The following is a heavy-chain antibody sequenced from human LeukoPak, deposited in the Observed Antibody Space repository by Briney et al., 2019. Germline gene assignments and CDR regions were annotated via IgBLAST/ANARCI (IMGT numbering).Heavy chain of an antibody. CDR3: ARASDGYHSDY. J-gene: IGHJ4*02. D-gene: IGHD5-24*01. Sequence: GGSLRLSCAASGFTFSSYSMDWVRQAPGKGLEWVSSISSSGDYTYYADSVKGRFTISRDNAKKSLHLQLNSLTVEDTAVYLCARASDGYHSDYWGQGTLVTVSS. CDR2: ISSSGDYT. CDR1: GFTFSSYS. V-gene: IGHV3-21*01.